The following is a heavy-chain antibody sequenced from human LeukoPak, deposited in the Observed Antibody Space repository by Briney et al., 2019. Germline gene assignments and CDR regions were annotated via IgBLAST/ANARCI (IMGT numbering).Heavy chain of an antibody. CDR3: ARGRSFGELGVY. D-gene: IGHD3-10*01. V-gene: IGHV1-46*01. CDR2: INPSGGST. J-gene: IGHJ4*02. CDR1: GYNFTNYY. Sequence: ASVKVSCKASGYNFTNYYIHWVRQAPGQGLEWMGIINPSGGSTSYAQKFQGRVTMTRDTSTSTVYMELSGLRSEDTAVYYCARGRSFGELGVYWGQGTLLTVSS.